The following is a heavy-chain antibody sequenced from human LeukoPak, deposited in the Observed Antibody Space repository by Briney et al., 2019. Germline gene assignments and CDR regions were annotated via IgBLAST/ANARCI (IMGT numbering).Heavy chain of an antibody. CDR1: GGSFSGYY. V-gene: IGHV4-34*01. J-gene: IGHJ4*02. D-gene: IGHD3-22*01. CDR2: INHSGST. Sequence: PSETLSLTCAVYGGSFSGYYWSWIRQPPGKGLEWIGEINHSGSTNYNPSLKSRVTISVDTSKNQFSLKLSSVTAADTAVYYCARGYYDSSGYYYEDYWGQGTLVTVSS. CDR3: ARGYYDSSGYYYEDY.